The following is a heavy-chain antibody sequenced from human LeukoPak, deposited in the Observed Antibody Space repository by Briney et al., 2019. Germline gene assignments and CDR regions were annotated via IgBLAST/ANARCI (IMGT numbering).Heavy chain of an antibody. CDR1: GITFTNYA. V-gene: IGHV3-23*01. Sequence: GGSLRLSCVASGITFTNYAMGWVRQSPGKGLEWVSTISRSGGTTFYADSVKGRFTISRDNAKNSLYLQMNSLRAEDTALYYCAKDRAMVRGVIIDYWGQGTLVIVSS. CDR2: ISRSGGTT. CDR3: AKDRAMVRGVIIDY. J-gene: IGHJ4*02. D-gene: IGHD3-10*01.